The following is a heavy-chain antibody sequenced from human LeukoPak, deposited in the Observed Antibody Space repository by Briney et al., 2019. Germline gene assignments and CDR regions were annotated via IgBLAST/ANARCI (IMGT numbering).Heavy chain of an antibody. CDR3: ASGDDYGGNVGY. D-gene: IGHD4-23*01. CDR2: IDHSGST. J-gene: IGHJ4*02. CDR1: GGSFSGYY. V-gene: IGHV4-34*01. Sequence: SETLSLTCAVYGGSFSGYYWSWIRQPPGKGLEWIGEIDHSGSTNYNPSLKSRVTISVDTSKDQFSLKLSSVTAADTAVYYCASGDDYGGNVGYWGQGTLVTVSS.